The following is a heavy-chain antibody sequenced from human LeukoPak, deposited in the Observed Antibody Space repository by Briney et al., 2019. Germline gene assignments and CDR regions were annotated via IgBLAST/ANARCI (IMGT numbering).Heavy chain of an antibody. CDR2: IRSDGINK. Sequence: GGSLRLSCVASGFTFSSYGMHWVRQAPGKGLEWVAFIRSDGINKYYAESVKGRFTTSRDNSKNTLYLQMNSLRGEDTAVYYCAKDLVASGWYGSIDYWGQGTLVTVSS. J-gene: IGHJ4*02. V-gene: IGHV3-30*02. CDR1: GFTFSSYG. CDR3: AKDLVASGWYGSIDY. D-gene: IGHD6-19*01.